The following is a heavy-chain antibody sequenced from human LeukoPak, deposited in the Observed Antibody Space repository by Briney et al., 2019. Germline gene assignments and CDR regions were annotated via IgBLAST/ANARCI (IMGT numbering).Heavy chain of an antibody. D-gene: IGHD1-14*01. CDR1: GGSFSGYY. J-gene: IGHJ3*02. CDR3: ARVDAGWNAFDI. V-gene: IGHV4-34*01. CDR2: INHSGST. Sequence: PSETLSLTCAVYGGSFSGYYWSWIRQPPGKGLEWIGEINHSGSTKYNTSLKSRVTISADTSKNQFSLKMSSVTAADTAVYYCARVDAGWNAFDIWGQGTMVTVSS.